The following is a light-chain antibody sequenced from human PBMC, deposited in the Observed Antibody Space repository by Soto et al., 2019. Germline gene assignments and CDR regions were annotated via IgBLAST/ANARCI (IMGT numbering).Light chain of an antibody. J-gene: IGKJ1*01. Sequence: DIHLTQSPSTQSASVGDRVTITCRASQSISSWLAWYQQKPGKAPKLLIYKASTLESGVPSRFSGSGSGTEFTLTISSLQPDDFATYYCQHWVDYMWTFGQGTKVEIK. CDR1: QSISSW. CDR2: KAS. CDR3: QHWVDYMWT. V-gene: IGKV1-5*03.